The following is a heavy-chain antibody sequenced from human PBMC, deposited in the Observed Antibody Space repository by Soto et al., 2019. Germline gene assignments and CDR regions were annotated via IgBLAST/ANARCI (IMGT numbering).Heavy chain of an antibody. CDR3: AIVGEVAGTGEIDY. CDR1: GFTFSSYS. D-gene: IGHD6-19*01. V-gene: IGHV3-21*04. Sequence: PGGSLRLSCAASGFTFSSYSMNWVRQAPGKGLEWVSSISSSSSYIYYADSVKGRFTISRDNSKNTLYLQMNSLRAEDTAVYYCAIVGEVAGTGEIDYWGKATLGT. CDR2: ISSSSSYI. J-gene: IGHJ4*02.